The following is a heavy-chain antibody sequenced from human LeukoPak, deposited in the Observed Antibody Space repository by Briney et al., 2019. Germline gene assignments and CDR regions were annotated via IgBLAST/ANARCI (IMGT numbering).Heavy chain of an antibody. CDR1: GYTFTSYY. Sequence: ASVKVSFKASGYTFTSYYMHWVRQAPGQGPEWMGIINPSGGSTSYAQKFQGRVTMTRDTSTSTVYMELSSLRSEDTAVYYCARVGMADAFDIWGQGTMVTVSS. D-gene: IGHD1-14*01. CDR2: INPSGGST. J-gene: IGHJ3*02. V-gene: IGHV1-46*01. CDR3: ARVGMADAFDI.